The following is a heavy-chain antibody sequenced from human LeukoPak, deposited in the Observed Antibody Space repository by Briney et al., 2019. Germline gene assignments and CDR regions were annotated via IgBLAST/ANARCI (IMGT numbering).Heavy chain of an antibody. V-gene: IGHV3-21*04. CDR3: AKDVAPGSGRFIFDY. Sequence: PGGSLRLSCAASGFTFSSYSMNWVRQAPGKGLEWVSSISSSSSYIYYADSVKGRFTISRDNAKNTLYLQMNSLRAEDTAVYYCAKDVAPGSGRFIFDYWGQGTLVTVSS. D-gene: IGHD6-19*01. CDR2: ISSSSSYI. J-gene: IGHJ4*02. CDR1: GFTFSSYS.